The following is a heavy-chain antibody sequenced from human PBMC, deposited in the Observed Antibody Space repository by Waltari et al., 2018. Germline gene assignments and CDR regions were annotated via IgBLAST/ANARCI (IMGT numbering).Heavy chain of an antibody. D-gene: IGHD2-15*01. V-gene: IGHV3-74*01. CDR2: SNNDGMST. J-gene: IGHJ3*01. Sequence: EVQLVESGGGLVQPGGSLRLSCAASGVTLSRSWIHWVRQSPGKGLMWVSRSNNDGMSTVYADSVKCRFTISSDDAKNTVSLQMNNLGAEDTALYYCARAGLLGAFDVWGQGTMVSVSS. CDR3: ARAGLLGAFDV. CDR1: GVTLSRSW.